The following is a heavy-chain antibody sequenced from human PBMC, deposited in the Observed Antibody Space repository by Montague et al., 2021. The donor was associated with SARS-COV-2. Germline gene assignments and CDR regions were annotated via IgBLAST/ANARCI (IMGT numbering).Heavy chain of an antibody. V-gene: IGHV4-4*07. CDR3: ARERGPYYFDSIGYHNAFVI. J-gene: IGHJ3*02. D-gene: IGHD3-22*01. CDR2: LYTSGST. CDR1: GGSISSYY. Sequence: SETLSLTCTVSGGSISSYYWSWIRQPAGKGLEWIGRLYTSGSTNYNPSLKSRVTISVDTSKNQFSLKLSSVTAADTAVYYCARERGPYYFDSIGYHNAFVIWGQGTMVTGSS.